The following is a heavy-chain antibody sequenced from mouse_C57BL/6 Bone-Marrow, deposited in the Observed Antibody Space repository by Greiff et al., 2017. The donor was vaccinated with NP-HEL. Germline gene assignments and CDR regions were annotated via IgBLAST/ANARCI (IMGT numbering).Heavy chain of an antibody. J-gene: IGHJ4*01. CDR3: ARGPPSPYYAMDY. D-gene: IGHD2-10*02. CDR2: ISDGGSYT. V-gene: IGHV5-4*01. CDR1: GFTFSSYA. Sequence: EVQGVESGGGLVKPGGSLKLSCAASGFTFSSYAMSWVRQTPEKRLEWVATISDGGSYTYYPDNVQGRFTISRDNAKNNLYLQMSHLKSEDTAMYYCARGPPSPYYAMDYWGQGTSVTVSS.